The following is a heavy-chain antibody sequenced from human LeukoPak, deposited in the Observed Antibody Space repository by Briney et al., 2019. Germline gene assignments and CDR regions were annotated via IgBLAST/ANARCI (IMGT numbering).Heavy chain of an antibody. J-gene: IGHJ3*02. CDR1: GFTVSSNY. CDR2: IYSGGST. Sequence: GGSLRLSCAASGFTVSSNYMSWVRQAPGKGLEWVSVIYSGGSTYYADSVEGRFTISRDNSKNTLYLQMNSLRAEDTAVYYCASSYYDFWSGYYSGFAFDIWGQGTMVTVSS. V-gene: IGHV3-66*02. CDR3: ASSYYDFWSGYYSGFAFDI. D-gene: IGHD3-3*01.